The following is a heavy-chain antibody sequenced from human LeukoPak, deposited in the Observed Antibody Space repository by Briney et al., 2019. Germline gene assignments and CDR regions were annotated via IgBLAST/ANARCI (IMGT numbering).Heavy chain of an antibody. CDR2: ISSSGSTI. J-gene: IGHJ4*02. Sequence: GGSLRLSCAASGFTFSDYYMSWIRQAPGKGLEWVSYISSSGSTIYYADSVKGRFTISRDNAKNSLYLQMNSLRAEDTAVYYCAKDTDRVTIFGVAFDYWGQGTLVTVSS. CDR3: AKDTDRVTIFGVAFDY. CDR1: GFTFSDYY. D-gene: IGHD3-3*01. V-gene: IGHV3-11*01.